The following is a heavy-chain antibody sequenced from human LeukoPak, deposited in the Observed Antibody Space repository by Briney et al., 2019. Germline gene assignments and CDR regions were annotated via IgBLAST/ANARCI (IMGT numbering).Heavy chain of an antibody. CDR3: ARDGYCSSTSCYYYYGMDV. CDR1: GFTFSSYE. D-gene: IGHD2-2*03. J-gene: IGHJ6*04. V-gene: IGHV3-48*03. CDR2: ISSSGSTI. Sequence: GGSLRLSCAASGFTFSSYEMNWVRQAPGKGLEWFSYISSSGSTIYYADSVKGRFTISRDNAKNSLYLQMNSLRAEDTAVYYCARDGYCSSTSCYYYYGMDVWGKGTTVTVSS.